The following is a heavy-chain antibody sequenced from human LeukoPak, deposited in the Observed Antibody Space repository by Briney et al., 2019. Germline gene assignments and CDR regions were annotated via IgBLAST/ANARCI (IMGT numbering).Heavy chain of an antibody. V-gene: IGHV3-30-3*01. Sequence: PGGSLRLSCAASGFTFSSYAMHWVRQAPGKGLEWVAVISYDGSNKYYADSVKGRFTISRDNSKNTLYLQMNSLRAEDTAVYYCAKADERSFDYWGQGTLVTVSS. D-gene: IGHD3-10*01. CDR1: GFTFSSYA. J-gene: IGHJ4*02. CDR3: AKADERSFDY. CDR2: ISYDGSNK.